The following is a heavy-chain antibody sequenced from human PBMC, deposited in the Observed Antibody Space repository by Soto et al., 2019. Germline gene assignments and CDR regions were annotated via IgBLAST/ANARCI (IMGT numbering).Heavy chain of an antibody. Sequence: ESLKISFKGSGYSFTSYWISWVRQIPGKGLEWMGRIDPSDSYTNYSPSFQGHVTISADKSISTAYLQWSSLKASDTAMYYCARLRGVYYYDSSGYYAIYYYYGMDVWGQGTTVTVSS. V-gene: IGHV5-10-1*01. CDR2: IDPSDSYT. D-gene: IGHD3-22*01. CDR1: GYSFTSYW. CDR3: ARLRGVYYYDSSGYYAIYYYYGMDV. J-gene: IGHJ6*02.